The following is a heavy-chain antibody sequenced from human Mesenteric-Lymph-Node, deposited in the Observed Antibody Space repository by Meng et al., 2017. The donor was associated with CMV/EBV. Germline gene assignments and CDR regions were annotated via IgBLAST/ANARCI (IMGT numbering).Heavy chain of an antibody. CDR1: GFKFDDYG. D-gene: IGHD6-13*01. J-gene: IGHJ4*02. CDR3: ARDPSGSTWYYFDY. Sequence: GESLKISCAASGFKFDDYGFNWVRQVPGKGLEWVCGINWNGGSTGYVDSVKGRFTISRDNAKNSLYLQMNSLRAEDTAVYYCARDPSGSTWYYFDYWGQGTLVTVSS. CDR2: INWNGGST. V-gene: IGHV3-20*04.